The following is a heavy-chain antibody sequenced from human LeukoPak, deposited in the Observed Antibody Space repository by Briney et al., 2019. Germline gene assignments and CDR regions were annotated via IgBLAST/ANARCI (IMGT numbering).Heavy chain of an antibody. D-gene: IGHD3-10*01. Sequence: PGGSLRLSCAASGFTFSSYAMHWVRQAPGKGLEWVAVISYDGSNKYYADSVKGRFTISRDNSKNTLYLQMNSLRAEDTAVYYCASLYYFMESDAFDIWGQGTMVTVSS. CDR2: ISYDGSNK. CDR3: ASLYYFMESDAFDI. CDR1: GFTFSSYA. J-gene: IGHJ3*02. V-gene: IGHV3-30-3*01.